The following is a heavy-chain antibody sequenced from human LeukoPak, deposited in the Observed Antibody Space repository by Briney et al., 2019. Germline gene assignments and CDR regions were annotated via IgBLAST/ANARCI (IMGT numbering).Heavy chain of an antibody. D-gene: IGHD5-24*01. CDR1: GFTFSSYT. J-gene: IGHJ4*02. Sequence: GGSLRLSCAASGFTFSSYTMNWVRQAPGKGLEWVAVIWYDGTNKYYADSVKGRFTISRDNSKNTLYLQMNSLRAEDTAVYFCARTTDGYNGTPVYWGQGTLVTVSS. CDR3: ARTTDGYNGTPVY. CDR2: IWYDGTNK. V-gene: IGHV3-33*08.